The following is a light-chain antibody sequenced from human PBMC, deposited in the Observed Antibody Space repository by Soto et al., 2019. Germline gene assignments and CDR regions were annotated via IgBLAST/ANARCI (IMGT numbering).Light chain of an antibody. Sequence: EIVVTQSPATLSVSPGERVTLSCRASQSVRNKVAWYQQKPGQTPRVIIYDTSTRAADIPARFSGSGYGTYSTLTISSLQSEDFAVYYCQQYNIWRSITFGPGTRLE. V-gene: IGKV3-15*01. J-gene: IGKJ5*01. CDR3: QQYNIWRSIT. CDR2: DTS. CDR1: QSVRNK.